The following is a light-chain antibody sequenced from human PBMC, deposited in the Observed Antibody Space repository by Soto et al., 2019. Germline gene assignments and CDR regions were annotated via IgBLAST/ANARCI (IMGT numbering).Light chain of an antibody. CDR3: QHYNIQPLT. CDR2: GAS. Sequence: IVMTQSPATLSVSPGERATLSCRASQSVGSNLAWYQQKPGQAPRLLIYGASTRATGIAARFSRSGSGTEITLTISSLQSEDFAVYDCQHYNIQPLTFCGGTKVEIK. CDR1: QSVGSN. V-gene: IGKV3-15*01. J-gene: IGKJ4*01.